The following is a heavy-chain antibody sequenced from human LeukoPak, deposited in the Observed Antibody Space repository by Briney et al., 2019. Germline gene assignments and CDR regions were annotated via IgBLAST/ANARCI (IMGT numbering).Heavy chain of an antibody. Sequence: ASVKVSCKPSGYIFTDYGISWVRQAPGQPLEWMGWISAYNANTRYAQNLQDRLTVTIDTSTSTAYLELRSLKSDDTAVYYCARDPTLYCSSITCCDRRNWFDPWGQGTLVTVSS. CDR1: GYIFTDYG. CDR2: ISAYNANT. J-gene: IGHJ5*02. CDR3: ARDPTLYCSSITCCDRRNWFDP. V-gene: IGHV1-18*01. D-gene: IGHD2-2*01.